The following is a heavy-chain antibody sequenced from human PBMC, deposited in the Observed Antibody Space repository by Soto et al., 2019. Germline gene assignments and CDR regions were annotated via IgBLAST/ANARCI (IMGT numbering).Heavy chain of an antibody. CDR2: INPSGGST. J-gene: IGHJ4*02. Sequence: ASVKLSCKASGYTFTSYYMHWVRQAPGQGLEWMGIINPSGGSTSYAQKFQGRVTMTRDTSTSTVYMELSSLRSEDTAVYYCARDHYYDSSGYYYYFDYWGQGTLVTVSS. D-gene: IGHD3-22*01. CDR3: ARDHYYDSSGYYYYFDY. CDR1: GYTFTSYY. V-gene: IGHV1-46*01.